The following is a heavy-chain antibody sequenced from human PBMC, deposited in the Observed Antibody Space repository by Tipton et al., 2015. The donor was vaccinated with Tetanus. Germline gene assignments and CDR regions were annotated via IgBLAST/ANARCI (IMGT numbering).Heavy chain of an antibody. J-gene: IGHJ6*02. V-gene: IGHV3-21*01. CDR3: ARDPGFSSNYFYYGMDF. CDR2: ISTHSGYI. Sequence: SLRLSCAASGFSFSQYDMNWVRQAPGKGPEWVSSISTHSGYIKYADSVRGRLTISRDNAKDSVFLQMDSLRAEDSAVYYCARDPGFSSNYFYYGMDFWGPGTTVIVSS. D-gene: IGHD1-14*01. CDR1: GFSFSQYD.